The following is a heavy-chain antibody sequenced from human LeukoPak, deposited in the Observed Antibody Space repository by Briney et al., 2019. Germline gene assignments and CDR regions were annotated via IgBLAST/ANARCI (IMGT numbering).Heavy chain of an antibody. D-gene: IGHD5-12*01. V-gene: IGHV4-59*01. J-gene: IGHJ5*01. CDR1: GGSTSSYY. CDR2: IYYSGST. Sequence: SETLSLTCTVSGGSTSSYYWTWIRQPPGKGLEWIGYIYYSGSTNSNPSLKSRVTISVDTSKNQFSLKLSSVTAADTAIYYCATSHSGYDYWFDPWGQGTLVTVSS. CDR3: ATSHSGYDYWFDP.